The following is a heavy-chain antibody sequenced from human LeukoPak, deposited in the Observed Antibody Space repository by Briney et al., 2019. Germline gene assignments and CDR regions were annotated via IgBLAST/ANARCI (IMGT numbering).Heavy chain of an antibody. CDR1: GFTVSSNY. CDR2: FYRDGTT. CDR3: ARATTVTTTWDY. V-gene: IGHV3-66*01. D-gene: IGHD4-17*01. Sequence: QTGGSLRLSCAASGFTVSSNYMSWVRPAPGKGMEWVSAFYRDGTTYYADSVKGRFTISRDNSRNTVYLEMNSLRSEDTAIYYCARATTVTTTWDYWGQGALVTVSS. J-gene: IGHJ4*02.